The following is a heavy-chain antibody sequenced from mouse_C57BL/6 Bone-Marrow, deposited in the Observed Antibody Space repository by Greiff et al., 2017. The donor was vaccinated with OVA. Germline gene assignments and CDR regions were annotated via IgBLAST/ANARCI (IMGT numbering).Heavy chain of an antibody. CDR2: IDPSDSYT. Sequence: VQLQQPGAELVKPGASVKLSCKAYGYTFTSYWMQWVKQRPGQGLEWIGEIDPSDSYTNYNQKFKGKATLTVDTSSSTAYMQLSSLTSEDSAVYYCARDGYNWYFDVWGTGTTVTVSS. D-gene: IGHD2-3*01. V-gene: IGHV1-50*01. CDR1: GYTFTSYW. J-gene: IGHJ1*03. CDR3: ARDGYNWYFDV.